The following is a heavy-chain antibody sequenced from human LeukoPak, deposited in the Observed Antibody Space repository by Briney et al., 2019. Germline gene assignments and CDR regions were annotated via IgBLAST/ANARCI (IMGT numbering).Heavy chain of an antibody. CDR1: GFTFTSSA. J-gene: IGHJ6*03. CDR2: IVVGSGNT. D-gene: IGHD3-10*01. Sequence: SVKVSCKASGFTFTSSAMQWVRQARGQRLEWIGWIVVGSGNTNYAQKFQERVTITRDMSTSTAYMELSSLRSEDTAVYYCAKGEKYYYYYYMDVWGKGTTVTVSS. CDR3: AKGEKYYYYYYMDV. V-gene: IGHV1-58*02.